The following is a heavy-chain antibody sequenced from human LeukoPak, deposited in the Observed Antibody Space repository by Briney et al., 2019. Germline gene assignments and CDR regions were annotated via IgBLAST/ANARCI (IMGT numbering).Heavy chain of an antibody. J-gene: IGHJ4*02. Sequence: EESLNIYCNVSGYXFTSYHIAWVRPIRRKGMEWMGMIYPGDSDTRYSPSLQGQVTSSSDKSISTAYLQWSSLTASDTAMNYCPRRSAHGSGSYDLFDYWGQGTLVTVSS. CDR3: PRRSAHGSGSYDLFDY. V-gene: IGHV5-51*01. CDR2: IYPGDSDT. CDR1: GYXFTSYH. D-gene: IGHD3-10*01.